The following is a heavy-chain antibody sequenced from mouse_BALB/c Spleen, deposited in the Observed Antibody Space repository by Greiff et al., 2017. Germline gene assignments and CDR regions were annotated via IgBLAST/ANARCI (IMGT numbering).Heavy chain of an antibody. CDR3: TRYYDYDDLPAY. CDR2: IYPGNSDT. D-gene: IGHD2-4*01. J-gene: IGHJ3*01. V-gene: IGHV1-5*01. Sequence: EVQLQQSGTVLARPGASVKMSCKASGYTFTSYWMHWVKQRPGQGLEWIGAIYPGNSDTSYNQKFKGKAKLTAVTSTSTAYMELSSLTNEDSAVYYCTRYYDYDDLPAYWGQGTLVTVSA. CDR1: GYTFTSYW.